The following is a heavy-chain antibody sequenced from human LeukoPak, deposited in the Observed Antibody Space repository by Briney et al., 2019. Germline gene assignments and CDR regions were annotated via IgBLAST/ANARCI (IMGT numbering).Heavy chain of an antibody. V-gene: IGHV1-18*01. CDR2: INAYNGNT. CDR3: ARDYHSSGWSFGY. CDR1: GYTFTSYA. J-gene: IGHJ4*02. D-gene: IGHD6-19*01. Sequence: ASVKVSCKASGYTFTSYAMNWVRQAPGQGLEWMGWINAYNGNTNYAQKLQGRVTMTTDTSTSTAYMELRSLRSDDTAVYYCARDYHSSGWSFGYWGQGTLVTVSS.